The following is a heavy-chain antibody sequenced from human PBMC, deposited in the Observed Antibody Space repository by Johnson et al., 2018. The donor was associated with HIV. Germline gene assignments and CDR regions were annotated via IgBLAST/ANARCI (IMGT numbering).Heavy chain of an antibody. V-gene: IGHV3-30*04. CDR2: ISYDGSKK. D-gene: IGHD2-15*01. CDR1: GFTFNSYA. CDR3: RVVGDAFDI. Sequence: QVQLVESGGGVVQPGRSLRLSCAATGFTFNSYAMHWVRQAPGKGLEWVAVISYDGSKKYYADSVKGRFTISRDNSKNTLYLQMNSLRVEDTAVYYVRVVGDAFDIWGQGTMVTVSS. J-gene: IGHJ3*02.